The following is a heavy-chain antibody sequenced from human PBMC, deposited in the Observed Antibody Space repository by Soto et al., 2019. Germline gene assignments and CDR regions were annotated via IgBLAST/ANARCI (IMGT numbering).Heavy chain of an antibody. V-gene: IGHV3-64D*08. Sequence: GGSLRLSCSASGFTFSSYAMHWVRQAPGKGLEYVSAISSNGGSTYDADSVKGRFTISRDNSKDTLYLQMSSLRPEDTAVYYCVKALKSTASGSRAFDIWGQGTMVTVSS. D-gene: IGHD6-13*01. CDR3: VKALKSTASGSRAFDI. J-gene: IGHJ3*02. CDR1: GFTFSSYA. CDR2: ISSNGGST.